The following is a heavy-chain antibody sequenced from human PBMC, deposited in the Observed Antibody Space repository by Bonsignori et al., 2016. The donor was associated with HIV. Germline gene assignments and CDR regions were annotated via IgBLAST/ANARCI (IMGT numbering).Heavy chain of an antibody. Sequence: WVRQAPGQGLEWMGWMNPNSGNTGYAQKFQGRVTMTRNTSISTAYMELSSLRSEDTAVYYCARYGGYCSGGSCYNYFIPFDYWGQGTLVTVSS. D-gene: IGHD2-15*01. CDR2: MNPNSGNT. J-gene: IGHJ4*02. CDR3: ARYGGYCSGGSCYNYFIPFDY. V-gene: IGHV1-8*01.